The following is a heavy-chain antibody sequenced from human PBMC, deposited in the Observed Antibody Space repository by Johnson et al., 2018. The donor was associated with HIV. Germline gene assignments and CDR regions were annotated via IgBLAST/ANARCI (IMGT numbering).Heavy chain of an antibody. Sequence: VQLVESGGGVVQPGRSLRLSCTSSGFTFSDYYMSWIRQAPGKGLEWVSYISESGTTIYYADSVKGRFTISRDNSKNTLYVQMNSLRAEDTAVYYCARGIQPDAFDIWGQGTMVTVSS. CDR1: GFTFSDYY. J-gene: IGHJ3*02. D-gene: IGHD2-2*01. CDR2: ISESGTTI. V-gene: IGHV3-11*01. CDR3: ARGIQPDAFDI.